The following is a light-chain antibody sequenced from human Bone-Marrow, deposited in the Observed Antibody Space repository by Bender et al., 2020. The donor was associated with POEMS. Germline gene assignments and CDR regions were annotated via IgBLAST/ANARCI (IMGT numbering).Light chain of an antibody. J-gene: IGLJ3*02. CDR1: SSDVGAYNY. Sequence: QSALTQPASVSGSPGQSITISCTGTSSDVGAYNYVSWYQQHPGKAPKLIIYDVSNRPSGVSDRFSGSKSGNTASLTISGLQAEDEADYYCSSYAGDYNLVFGGGTKLTVL. CDR2: DVS. CDR3: SSYAGDYNLV. V-gene: IGLV2-14*03.